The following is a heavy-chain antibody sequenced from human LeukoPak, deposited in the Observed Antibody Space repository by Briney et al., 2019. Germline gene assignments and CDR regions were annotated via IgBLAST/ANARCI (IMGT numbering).Heavy chain of an antibody. V-gene: IGHV3-23*01. J-gene: IGHJ4*02. D-gene: IGHD2-2*01. Sequence: GGSLRLSCAASGFTFSSYAMSWVRQAPGRGLEWVSAISGSGGSTYYADSVKGRFTISRDNSKNTLYLQMNSLRAEDTAVYYCAKHWAPLVVPAASPFDYWGQGTLVTVSS. CDR1: GFTFSSYA. CDR3: AKHWAPLVVPAASPFDY. CDR2: ISGSGGST.